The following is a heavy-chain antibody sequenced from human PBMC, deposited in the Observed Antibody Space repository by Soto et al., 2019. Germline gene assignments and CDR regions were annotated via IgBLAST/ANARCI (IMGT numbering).Heavy chain of an antibody. V-gene: IGHV4-31*03. D-gene: IGHD3-10*01. J-gene: IGHJ6*02. CDR2: IYYSGST. CDR1: GGSISSGGYY. Sequence: PSETLSVPGPGSGGSISSGGYYWSWIRQRPGKGLEWIGYIYYSGSTYYNPSLKSRVTISVDTPKNQFSLKLSSVTAADTAVYYWARERGYYGSGSYYNDPERYGMDVWGQGTTVSVSS. CDR3: ARERGYYGSGSYYNDPERYGMDV.